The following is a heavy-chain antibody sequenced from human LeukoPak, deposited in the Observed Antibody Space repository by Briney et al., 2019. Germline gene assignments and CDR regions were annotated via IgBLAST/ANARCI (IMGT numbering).Heavy chain of an antibody. Sequence: SVKVSCKASGGTFSSYAISWVRQAPGQGLEWMGGIIPIFGTANYAQKFQGRVTITADESTSTAYMELSRLRSEDTAVYYCARVWSYYYGSGSYFDYWGQGTLVTVSS. CDR2: IIPIFGTA. V-gene: IGHV1-69*13. D-gene: IGHD3-10*01. CDR3: ARVWSYYYGSGSYFDY. CDR1: GGTFSSYA. J-gene: IGHJ4*02.